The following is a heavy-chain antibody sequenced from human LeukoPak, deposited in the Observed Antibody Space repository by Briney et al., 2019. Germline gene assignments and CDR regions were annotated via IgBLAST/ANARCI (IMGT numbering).Heavy chain of an antibody. Sequence: SETLSLTCTVSGGSISSRPYSWGWIRQPPGKGLEWLGSFYYSGNTYYKPSLKSRVTISADTSKNQFSLRLSSVTAADTAVYYCARLVVSSWYHEVLRGRDYWGQGTLVTVSS. D-gene: IGHD6-13*01. V-gene: IGHV4-39*01. J-gene: IGHJ4*02. CDR1: GGSISSRPYS. CDR3: ARLVVSSWYHEVLRGRDY. CDR2: FYYSGNT.